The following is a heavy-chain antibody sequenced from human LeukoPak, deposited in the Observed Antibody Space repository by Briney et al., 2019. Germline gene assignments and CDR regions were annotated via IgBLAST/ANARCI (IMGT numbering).Heavy chain of an antibody. D-gene: IGHD6-13*01. J-gene: IGHJ3*02. CDR2: INTDGSST. Sequence: PGGSLRLSCSASGFTLSNFWIHWVRQAPGKGLVWVSHINTDGSSTNYADSVKGRFAVSRDNAKNTLYLQMNSLRAEDTAVYYCATRIAAAVNDAFDIWGQGTMVTVSS. CDR1: GFTLSNFW. V-gene: IGHV3-74*01. CDR3: ATRIAAAVNDAFDI.